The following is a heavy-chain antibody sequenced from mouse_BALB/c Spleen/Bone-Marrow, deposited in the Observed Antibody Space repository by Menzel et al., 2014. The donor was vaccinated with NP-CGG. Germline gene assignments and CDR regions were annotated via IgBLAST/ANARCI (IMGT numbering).Heavy chain of an antibody. Sequence: VQLQQSGAELMKPGASVKISCKATGYTFSSYWIEWVKQRPGHGLEWIGEILPGSGSTNYNEKFKGKATFTADTSSNTAYMQLSSLISEDSAVYYCARGIDYYAMDYWGQGTSVTVSS. CDR2: ILPGSGST. J-gene: IGHJ4*01. V-gene: IGHV1-9*01. CDR3: ARGIDYYAMDY. CDR1: GYTFSSYW.